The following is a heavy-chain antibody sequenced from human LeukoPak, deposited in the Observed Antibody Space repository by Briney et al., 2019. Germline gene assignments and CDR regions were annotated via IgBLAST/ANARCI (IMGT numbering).Heavy chain of an antibody. Sequence: GGSLRLSCAVSGFTLSSYAMSWVRQAPGKGLEWVSASSGSGDSTYYVDSVKGRFTISRDNSKNTLYLQMNSLRAEDTAVYYCAKDSPYCSGRSCYADFDYWGQGTLVTVSS. CDR1: GFTLSSYA. CDR2: SSGSGDST. V-gene: IGHV3-23*01. D-gene: IGHD2-15*01. J-gene: IGHJ4*02. CDR3: AKDSPYCSGRSCYADFDY.